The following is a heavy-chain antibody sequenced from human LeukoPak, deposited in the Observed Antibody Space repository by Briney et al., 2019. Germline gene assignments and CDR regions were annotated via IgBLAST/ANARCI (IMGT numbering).Heavy chain of an antibody. V-gene: IGHV4-4*07. Sequence: SETLSCTCTVAGGSISSYYWSWIRLPAGKGLEWIGRIYSSGSTNYNPSLKSRVTMSVDTSKNQFSLKLNSVTAADTAVYYCARGFSSGLWYFDLWGRGTLVTV. CDR1: GGSISSYY. J-gene: IGHJ2*01. CDR2: IYSSGST. CDR3: ARGFSSGLWYFDL. D-gene: IGHD3-22*01.